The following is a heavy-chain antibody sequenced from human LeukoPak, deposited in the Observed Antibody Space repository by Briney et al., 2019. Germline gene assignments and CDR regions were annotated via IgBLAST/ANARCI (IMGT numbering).Heavy chain of an antibody. Sequence: ASVKVSCKASGGTFSSYAISWVRQAPGQGLEWMGGIIPIFGTANYAQKFQGRVTITADGSTSTAYMELSSLRSEDTAVYYCARGTVTTELYYYYGMDVWGQGTTVTVSS. V-gene: IGHV1-69*13. CDR1: GGTFSSYA. CDR3: ARGTVTTELYYYYGMDV. D-gene: IGHD4-11*01. J-gene: IGHJ6*02. CDR2: IIPIFGTA.